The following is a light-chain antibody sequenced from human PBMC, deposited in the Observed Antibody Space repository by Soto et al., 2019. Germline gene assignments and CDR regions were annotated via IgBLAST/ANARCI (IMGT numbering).Light chain of an antibody. CDR2: GAS. CDR3: HQYDNWPLTWT. V-gene: IGKV3-15*01. CDR1: QSVSSN. J-gene: IGKJ1*01. Sequence: EIVMTQSPATLSVSPGERATLSCRASQSVSSNLAWYQQKPGQAPRLLIYGASTRATGIPARFSGSGSGTEFTLTISSLQSEDFAVYYCHQYDNWPLTWTFDQGTKVEIK.